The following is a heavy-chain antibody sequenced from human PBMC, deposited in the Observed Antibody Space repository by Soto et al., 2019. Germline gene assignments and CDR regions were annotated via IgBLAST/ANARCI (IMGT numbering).Heavy chain of an antibody. CDR3: ARQGTTVTTFYY. Sequence: GESLKISCEASGYSFTSYWIGWVRQMPGKGLEWMGVIYPGDSDTRYSPSFQGQVTISADKSISTAYLQWSSPEASDTAMYYCARQGTTVTTFYYWGQGTLVTVSS. D-gene: IGHD4-17*01. CDR2: IYPGDSDT. V-gene: IGHV5-51*01. J-gene: IGHJ4*02. CDR1: GYSFTSYW.